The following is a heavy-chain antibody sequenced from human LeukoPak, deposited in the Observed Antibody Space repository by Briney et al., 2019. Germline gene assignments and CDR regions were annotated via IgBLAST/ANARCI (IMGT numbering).Heavy chain of an antibody. CDR2: FDPEDGET. D-gene: IGHD3-9*01. CDR3: ATPPVLRYFDWLPHTHWYFDL. CDR1: GYTLTELS. Sequence: ASVKVSCTVSGYTLTELSMHWVRQAPGKGLESMGGFDPEDGETIYAQKFQGRVTMTEDTSTDTAYMELSSLRSEDTAVYYCATPPVLRYFDWLPHTHWYFDLWGRGTLVTVSS. J-gene: IGHJ2*01. V-gene: IGHV1-24*01.